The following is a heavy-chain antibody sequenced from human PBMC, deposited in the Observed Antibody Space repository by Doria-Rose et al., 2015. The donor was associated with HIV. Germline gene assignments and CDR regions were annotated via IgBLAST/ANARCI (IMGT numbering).Heavy chain of an antibody. D-gene: IGHD6-13*01. CDR1: GVSLSSPGMG. J-gene: IGHJ4*02. CDR3: ARIKSSRWYHKYYFDF. Sequence: ESGPVLVKPTETLTLTCTVSGVSLSSPGMGVSWIRQPPGEALEWPANIFSDDERSYKTSLESRLTISRGTSKSQVVLTMTDMDPVDTATYYCARIKSSRWYHKYYFDFWGQGTLVIVSA. CDR2: IFSDDER. V-gene: IGHV2-26*01.